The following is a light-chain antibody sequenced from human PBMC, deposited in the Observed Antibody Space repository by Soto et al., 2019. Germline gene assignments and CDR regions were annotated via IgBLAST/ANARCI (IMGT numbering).Light chain of an antibody. CDR1: QSIGLS. CDR2: DAS. V-gene: IGKV3-11*01. CDR3: QQRSNWPPIT. J-gene: IGKJ5*01. Sequence: EIVLTQAPATLSLSPGERATLSCRAIQSIGLSIAWYQHKPGQAPRLLIFDASQRATGIPARFSGSGSGTDFTLSISSIEPEDFAVYYCQQRSNWPPITFGQGTRLEI.